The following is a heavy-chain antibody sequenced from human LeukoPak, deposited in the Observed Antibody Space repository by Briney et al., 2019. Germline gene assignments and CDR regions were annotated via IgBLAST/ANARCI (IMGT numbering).Heavy chain of an antibody. CDR2: IGGSGGTSGDST. Sequence: PGGSLRLSCAASGFTFSSYGMSWVRQAPGKGLEWVSVSVIGGSGGTSGDSTYYADSVKGRFTISRDDSNNTLYLQMNNLRVEDTAVYYCAKHRSGIAASGSNYWGQGTLVSVSS. D-gene: IGHD6-13*01. J-gene: IGHJ4*02. CDR1: GFTFSSYG. V-gene: IGHV3-23*01. CDR3: AKHRSGIAASGSNY.